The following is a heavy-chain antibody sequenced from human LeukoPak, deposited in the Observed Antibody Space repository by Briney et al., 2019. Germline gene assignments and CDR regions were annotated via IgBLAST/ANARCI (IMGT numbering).Heavy chain of an antibody. J-gene: IGHJ4*02. D-gene: IGHD3-10*01. CDR1: GGSISSYY. CDR2: IYYSGST. CDR3: ARTVMWFGEYYFDY. Sequence: KASETLSLTCTVSGGSISSYYWSWIRQPPGKGLECIGYIYYSGSTNYNPSLKSRVTISVDTSKNQFSLKLSSVTAADTAVYYCARTVMWFGEYYFDYWGQGTLVTVSS. V-gene: IGHV4-59*01.